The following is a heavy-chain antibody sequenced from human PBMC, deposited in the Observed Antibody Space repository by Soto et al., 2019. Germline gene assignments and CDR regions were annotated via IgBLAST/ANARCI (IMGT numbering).Heavy chain of an antibody. D-gene: IGHD5-12*01. Sequence: PSETLSLTCTVSGGSICSYYWSRIRQPPGKGLEWIGYIYYSGSTNYNPSLKSRVTISVDTSKNQFSLKLSSVTAADTAVYYCTTHKVATIAYYYYGMDVWGQGTTVTVSS. V-gene: IGHV4-59*01. CDR3: TTHKVATIAYYYYGMDV. CDR2: IYYSGST. J-gene: IGHJ6*02. CDR1: GGSICSYY.